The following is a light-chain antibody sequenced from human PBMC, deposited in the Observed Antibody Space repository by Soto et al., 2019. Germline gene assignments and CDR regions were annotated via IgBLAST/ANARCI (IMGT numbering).Light chain of an antibody. CDR3: SSYTTAYTQV. V-gene: IGLV2-14*01. CDR1: SNDVGSYNY. J-gene: IGLJ3*02. Sequence: QSALSQPASVSGSPGQSITISCTGTSNDVGSYNYVSWYQQHPGQAPKLMISEVTTRPSGVSDRFSGSKSGNTASLTISRLQAEDEAHYYCSSYTTAYTQVFGGGTKLTVL. CDR2: EVT.